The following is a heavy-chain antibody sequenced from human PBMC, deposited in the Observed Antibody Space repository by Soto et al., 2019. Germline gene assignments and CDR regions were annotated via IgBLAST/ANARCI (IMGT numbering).Heavy chain of an antibody. CDR1: GGSISSGGYS. J-gene: IGHJ4*02. D-gene: IGHD4-17*01. CDR2: IYHSGST. CDR3: ASGVTTVTTFDY. Sequence: QLQLQESGSGLVKPSQTLSLTCAVSGGSISSGGYSCNWIRQPPGKGLEWIGYIYHSGSTYYNPSLKSRVAISVDRSKTQFSLKLSSVTAADTAVYYCASGVTTVTTFDYWGQGTLVTVSS. V-gene: IGHV4-30-2*01.